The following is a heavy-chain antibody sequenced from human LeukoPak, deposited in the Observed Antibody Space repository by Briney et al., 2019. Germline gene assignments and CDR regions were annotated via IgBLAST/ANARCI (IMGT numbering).Heavy chain of an antibody. D-gene: IGHD3-22*01. Sequence: SETLTLTCAVYGGFYSGYYWSWIRQPPGKGLEWIGETNHSGSTNYNPSLKSRVTISVDTSKNQFSLKLSSVTAADTAVYYCARETSLYDSSGYYYLDAFDIWGQGTVVTVSS. CDR2: TNHSGST. CDR3: ARETSLYDSSGYYYLDAFDI. J-gene: IGHJ3*02. CDR1: GGFYSGYY. V-gene: IGHV4-34*01.